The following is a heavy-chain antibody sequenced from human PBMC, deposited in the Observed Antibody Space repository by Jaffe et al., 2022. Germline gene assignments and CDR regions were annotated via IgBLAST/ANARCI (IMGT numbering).Heavy chain of an antibody. J-gene: IGHJ6*03. CDR2: INPSGGST. CDR1: GYTFTSYY. Sequence: QVQLVQSGAEVKKPGASVKVSCKASGYTFTSYYMHWVRQAPGQGLEWMGIINPSGGSTSYAQKFQGRVTMTRDTSTSTVYMELSSLRSEDTAVYYCARASDGDSFYYYYYMDVWGKGTTVTVSS. V-gene: IGHV1-46*01. D-gene: IGHD2-21*02. CDR3: ARASDGDSFYYYYYMDV.